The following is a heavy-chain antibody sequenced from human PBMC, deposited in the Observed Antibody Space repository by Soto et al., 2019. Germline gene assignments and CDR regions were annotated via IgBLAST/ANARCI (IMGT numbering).Heavy chain of an antibody. J-gene: IGHJ5*02. CDR2: INAGNGNT. D-gene: IGHD2-21*02. CDR3: ARARGIVVVTARFDP. Sequence: GASVKVSCKASGYTFTTFAIHWVRQAPGQRLEWMGWINAGNGNTKYSQSLQGRVTFTRDTSANTAYMEVGSLRSEDTAVYYCARARGIVVVTARFDPWGQGTLVTVSS. CDR1: GYTFTTFA. V-gene: IGHV1-3*01.